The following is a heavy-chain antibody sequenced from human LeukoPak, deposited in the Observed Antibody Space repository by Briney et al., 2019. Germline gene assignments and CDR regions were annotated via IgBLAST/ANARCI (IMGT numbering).Heavy chain of an antibody. V-gene: IGHV1-8*01. D-gene: IGHD5-12*01. Sequence: ASVKVSCKASGYTFTSYDINWVRQATGQGLEWMGWMNPNSGNTGYAQKFRGRVTMTRNTSISTAYMELSSLRSEDTAVYYCARRGGYSGYDEAWGQGTLVTVSS. CDR1: GYTFTSYD. CDR3: ARRGGYSGYDEA. J-gene: IGHJ4*02. CDR2: MNPNSGNT.